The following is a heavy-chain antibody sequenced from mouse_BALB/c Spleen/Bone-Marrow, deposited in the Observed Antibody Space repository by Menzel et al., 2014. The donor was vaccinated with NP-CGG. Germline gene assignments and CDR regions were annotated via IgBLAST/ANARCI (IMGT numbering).Heavy chain of an antibody. J-gene: IGHJ3*01. Sequence: EVNLVESGGGLVQPGGSLKLSCPASGFDFXGYWMSWVRQAPGKGLEWIGEINPDSTTINYAPSRKDKFIISRDNAKNTLFLQMSKVRSEDTALYYCARLSYYGRFAYWGQGTLVTVSA. V-gene: IGHV4-1*02. D-gene: IGHD1-1*01. CDR1: GFDFXGYW. CDR2: INPDSTTI. CDR3: ARLSYYGRFAY.